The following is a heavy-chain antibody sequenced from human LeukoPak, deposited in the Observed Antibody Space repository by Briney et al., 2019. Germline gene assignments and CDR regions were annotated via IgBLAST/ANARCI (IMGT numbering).Heavy chain of an antibody. D-gene: IGHD6-19*01. Sequence: GGSLRLSCAASGFIVSSSYMSWVRQAPGKGLEWVSVIYSGGSTYYADSVKGRFSISRDNSKNTLYLQMNSLRAEDTAVYYCARVRTGSGWNDYWGQGTLVTVSS. V-gene: IGHV3-66*01. CDR3: ARVRTGSGWNDY. CDR1: GFIVSSSY. J-gene: IGHJ4*02. CDR2: IYSGGST.